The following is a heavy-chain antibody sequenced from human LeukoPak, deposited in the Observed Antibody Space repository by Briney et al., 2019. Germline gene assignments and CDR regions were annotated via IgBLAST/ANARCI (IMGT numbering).Heavy chain of an antibody. J-gene: IGHJ4*01. CDR1: GFTFSDYW. CDR2: INQNGGEK. V-gene: IGHV3-7*01. D-gene: IGHD6-13*01. CDR3: ARDGTAAGLYFDL. Sequence: GGSMRLSCAVSGFTFSDYWMNWVRQAPGKGLEWVASINQNGGEKSYVDSVKGRFTISRDNPKNSLYLQMSSLRAEDTAVYYCARDGTAAGLYFDLWGQGTLVTVSS.